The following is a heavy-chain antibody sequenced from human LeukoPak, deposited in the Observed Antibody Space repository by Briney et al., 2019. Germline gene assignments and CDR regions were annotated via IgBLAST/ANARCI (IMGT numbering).Heavy chain of an antibody. V-gene: IGHV1-8*01. CDR3: ARVISYSITMIVVAQSDAFDI. Sequence: ASVKASCKASGYTFTSYDINWVRQATGQGLEWMGWMNPNSGNTGYAQKFQGRVTMTRNTSISTAYMELSSLRSEDTAVYYCARVISYSITMIVVAQSDAFDIWGQGTMVTVSS. D-gene: IGHD3-22*01. CDR1: GYTFTSYD. CDR2: MNPNSGNT. J-gene: IGHJ3*02.